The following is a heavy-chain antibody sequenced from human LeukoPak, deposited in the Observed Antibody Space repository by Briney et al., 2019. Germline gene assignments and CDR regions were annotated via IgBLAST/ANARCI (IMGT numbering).Heavy chain of an antibody. CDR2: ISSSGSTI. CDR1: GFSFRDAW. Sequence: KSGGSLRLSCAASGFSFRDAWMSWVRQAPGKGLEWVSYISSSGSTIYYADSVKGRFTISRDNAKNSLYLQMNSLRAEDTAVYYCARGWYNSGYYCDYWGQGTLVTVSS. CDR3: ARGWYNSGYYCDY. D-gene: IGHD6-19*01. V-gene: IGHV3-11*04. J-gene: IGHJ4*02.